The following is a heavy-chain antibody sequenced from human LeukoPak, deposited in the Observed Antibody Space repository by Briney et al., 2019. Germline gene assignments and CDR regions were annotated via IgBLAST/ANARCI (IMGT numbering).Heavy chain of an antibody. D-gene: IGHD6-19*01. Sequence: ASVKVSCKASGYTFTGYYMHWGRQAPGQGLEWRGWINPNSGGTNYAQKFQGRVTMTRATSISTAYMELRRLRSDDTAVYYCARDLRSAVAANYWGQGTLVTVSS. J-gene: IGHJ4*02. CDR1: GYTFTGYY. CDR3: ARDLRSAVAANY. CDR2: INPNSGGT. V-gene: IGHV1-2*02.